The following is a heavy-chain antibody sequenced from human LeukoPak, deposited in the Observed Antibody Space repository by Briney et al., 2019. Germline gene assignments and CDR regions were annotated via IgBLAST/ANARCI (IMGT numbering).Heavy chain of an antibody. CDR2: IYYSGST. J-gene: IGHJ3*02. CDR1: GGSISSHY. CDR3: ARESPLDAFDI. Sequence: PSETLSLTCTVSGGSISSHYWSWIRQPPGKGLEWIGYIYYSGSTNYNPSLKSRVTISVDTSKNQFSLKLSSVTAADTAVYYCARESPLDAFDIWGQGTMVTVSS. V-gene: IGHV4-59*11.